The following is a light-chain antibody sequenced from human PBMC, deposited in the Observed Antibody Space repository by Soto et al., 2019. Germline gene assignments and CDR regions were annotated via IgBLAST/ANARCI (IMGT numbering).Light chain of an antibody. CDR2: LGS. CDR1: QSLLHSSGYNY. Sequence: DIVVTQSPLSLPVTPGEPASIACRSSQSLLHSSGYNYLDWYLQKPGQSPQLLIYLGSTRASGVPDTFSGSGSGTEFTLTISSLQTDDFAPYYCQQYNSYSTFGQGTKVDIX. V-gene: IGKV2-28*01. CDR3: QQYNSYST. J-gene: IGKJ1*01.